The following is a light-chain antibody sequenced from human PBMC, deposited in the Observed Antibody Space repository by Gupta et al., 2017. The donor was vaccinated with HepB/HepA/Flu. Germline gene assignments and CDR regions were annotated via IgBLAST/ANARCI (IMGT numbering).Light chain of an antibody. Sequence: QSALTQPASVSGSPGQSITISCTGTSNDVGAFKLVSWYQHHPGKAPKLIIYEVDKRPSGVSDRFSGSKSGNTASLTISGLQAEDEADYYCYSYAGNNIHVFGIGTKVTVL. CDR2: EVD. V-gene: IGLV2-23*02. CDR1: SNDVGAFKL. J-gene: IGLJ1*01. CDR3: YSYAGNNIHV.